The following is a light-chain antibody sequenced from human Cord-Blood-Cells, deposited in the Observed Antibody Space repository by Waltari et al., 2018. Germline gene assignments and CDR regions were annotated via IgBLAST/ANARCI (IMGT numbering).Light chain of an antibody. CDR1: QSISSY. Sequence: IQMTQSPPSLSAAAGDRVTITCRASQSISSYLNWYQQKPGKAPKLLIYAASSLQSGVPSRFSGSGSGTDFTLTISSLQPEDFATYYCQQSYSTPFTFGGGTKLEIK. CDR2: AAS. V-gene: IGKV1-39*01. J-gene: IGKJ4*01. CDR3: QQSYSTPFT.